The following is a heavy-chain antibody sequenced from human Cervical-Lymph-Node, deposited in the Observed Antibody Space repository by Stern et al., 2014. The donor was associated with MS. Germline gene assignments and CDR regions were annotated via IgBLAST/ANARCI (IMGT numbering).Heavy chain of an antibody. CDR2: ITNVGST. J-gene: IGHJ4*02. CDR3: ARDTSSPERSDW. V-gene: IGHV3-53*01. CDR1: GFTVSRDY. Sequence: VQLVQSGGGVIQPGGSLRLSCTASGFTVSRDYMTWVRQAPGKGLEWVSLITNVGSTFYPYSVKGRFTISRDDSKNAVYLHMTSLRAEDTAMYYCARDTSSPERSDWWGQGTLVTVSS. D-gene: IGHD1-1*01.